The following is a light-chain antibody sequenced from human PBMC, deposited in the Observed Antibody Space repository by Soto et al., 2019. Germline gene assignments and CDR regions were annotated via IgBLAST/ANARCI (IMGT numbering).Light chain of an antibody. CDR2: DVS. CDR3: QQRNYWQVT. V-gene: IGKV1-5*01. J-gene: IGKJ5*01. Sequence: EIQMTQSPSTLSASVGDRVTITCRASQSISSRLAWYQQKPGKAPKLLIYDVSNLESGVPSRFSGSGSGTEFTLTISSLQPDDFATYYCQQRNYWQVTFGQGTRLEIK. CDR1: QSISSR.